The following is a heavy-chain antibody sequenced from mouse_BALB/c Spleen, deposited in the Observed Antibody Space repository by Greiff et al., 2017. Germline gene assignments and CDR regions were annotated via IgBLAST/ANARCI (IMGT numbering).Heavy chain of an antibody. J-gene: IGHJ4*01. Sequence: QVQLQESGPGLVAPSQSLSITCTVSGFSLTSYGVHWVRQPPGKGLEWLGVIWAGGSTNYNSALMSRLSISKDNSKSQVFLKMNSLQTDDTAMYYCAKRNYEDAMDYWGQGTSVTVSS. CDR3: AKRNYEDAMDY. D-gene: IGHD2-1*01. CDR2: IWAGGST. V-gene: IGHV2-9*02. CDR1: GFSLTSYG.